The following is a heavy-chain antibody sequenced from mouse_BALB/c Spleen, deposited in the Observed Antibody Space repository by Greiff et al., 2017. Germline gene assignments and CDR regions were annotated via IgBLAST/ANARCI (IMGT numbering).Heavy chain of an antibody. CDR3: ARDGSSYFDY. CDR2: ISSGSSTS. CDR1: GFTFSSFA. V-gene: IGHV5-17*02. Sequence: EVKLVESGGGLVQPGGSRKLSCAASGFTFSSFAMHWVRQAPEKGLEWVAYISSGSSTSYYADTVKGRFTISRDNPKNTLFLQMTSLRSEDTAMYYCARDGSSYFDYWGQGTTLTVSS. J-gene: IGHJ2*01. D-gene: IGHD1-1*01.